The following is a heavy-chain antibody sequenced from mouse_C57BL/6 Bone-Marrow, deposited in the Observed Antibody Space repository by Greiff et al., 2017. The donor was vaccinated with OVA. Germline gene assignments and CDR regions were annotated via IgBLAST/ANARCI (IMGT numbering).Heavy chain of an antibody. CDR1: GFSLTSYG. Sequence: QVQLKESGPGLVQPSQSLSITCTVSGFSLTSYGVHWVRQPPGKGLEWLGVIWSGGSTDENDDFISRRSISKDNSKNQFFFKMNRLHADDTAIYYCAKNGGDCDDFDYWGQGTTLTVSS. CDR3: AKNGGDCDDFDY. CDR2: IWSGGST. V-gene: IGHV2-4*01. J-gene: IGHJ2*01.